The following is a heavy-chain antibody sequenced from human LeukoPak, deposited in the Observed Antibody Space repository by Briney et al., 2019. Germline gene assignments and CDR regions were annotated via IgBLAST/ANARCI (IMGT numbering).Heavy chain of an antibody. V-gene: IGHV1-18*01. CDR1: GYPFSSSG. CDR2: ISGYNGNT. Sequence: ASVKVSCKASGYPFSSSGIRWVRQAPGQGLEWMGWISGYNGNTNFTQNFQGRLTLTTDTSTSTAYMELRSLRSDDTAVYYCARFSVDPIYYYHYYYMDVWGKGTTVTVSS. J-gene: IGHJ6*03. CDR3: ARFSVDPIYYYHYYYMDV. D-gene: IGHD2-21*01.